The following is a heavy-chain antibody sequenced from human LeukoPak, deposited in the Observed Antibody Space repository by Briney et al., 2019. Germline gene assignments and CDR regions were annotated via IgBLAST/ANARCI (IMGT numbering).Heavy chain of an antibody. V-gene: IGHV4-59*01. D-gene: IGHD6-13*01. CDR2: MYYSGST. CDR3: ARDVVAAAGTWDY. CDR1: GGSSSNYY. Sequence: SETLSLTCSVSGGSSSNYYWSWIRQPPGKGLEWIGYMYYSGSTNYNPSLKSRVTISVDTSKNQFSLKLSSVTAADTAVYYCARDVVAAAGTWDYWGQGTLVTVSS. J-gene: IGHJ4*02.